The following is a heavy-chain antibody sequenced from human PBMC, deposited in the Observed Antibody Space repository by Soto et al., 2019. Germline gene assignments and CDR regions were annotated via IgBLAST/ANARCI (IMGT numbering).Heavy chain of an antibody. J-gene: IGHJ4*02. CDR1: GGSFSGYI. V-gene: IGHV4-34*01. Sequence: PSETLSLTCAVSGGSFSGYIWTWIRQTPGKGLQWIGQINHSGSSIYNPSLKNRVTISTMSNNKFSLELSPVTAADTAVYYCTRGLFSGSSYSGSWYYFDSWGQGTMVTVS. D-gene: IGHD1-26*01. CDR2: INHSGSS. CDR3: TRGLFSGSSYSGSWYYFDS.